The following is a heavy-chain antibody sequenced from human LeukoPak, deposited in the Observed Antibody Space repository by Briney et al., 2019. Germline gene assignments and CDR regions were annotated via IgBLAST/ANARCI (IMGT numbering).Heavy chain of an antibody. J-gene: IGHJ1*01. CDR2: IIPIFGTS. CDR1: GGTFSNYA. CDR3: ARILSSSWYEYFHH. V-gene: IGHV1-69*13. Sequence: SSVNVSCKASGGTFSNYAISWVRQAPGQGLEWMGAIIPIFGTSNYAQKFQGRVTITADESTSTDYMELSSVRSEDTDVYYCARILSSSWYEYFHHWGQGNLVTVSS. D-gene: IGHD6-19*01.